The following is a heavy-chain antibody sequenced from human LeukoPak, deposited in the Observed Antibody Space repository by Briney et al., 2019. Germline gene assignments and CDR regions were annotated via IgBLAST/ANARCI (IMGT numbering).Heavy chain of an antibody. Sequence: SETLSLTCTVSGGSISSSSYYWGWIRQPPGKGLEWIGSIYYSGSTYYNPSLKSRVTISVDTSKNQFSLKLSSVTAADTAVYYCARPPAYYYDSSGYYGQGAFDIWGQGTMVTVSS. D-gene: IGHD3-22*01. V-gene: IGHV4-39*07. CDR1: GGSISSSSYY. CDR2: IYYSGST. J-gene: IGHJ3*02. CDR3: ARPPAYYYDSSGYYGQGAFDI.